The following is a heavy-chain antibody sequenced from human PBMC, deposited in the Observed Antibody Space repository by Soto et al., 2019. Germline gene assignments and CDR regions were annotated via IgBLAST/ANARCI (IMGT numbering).Heavy chain of an antibody. CDR1: GFTFSSYT. Sequence: LRLSCAASGFTFSSYTMHWVRQAPGKGLEWVAVVSHDGSQRYAADSVKGRFTASRDNSKSTLFLQMDSLRGEDTALYYCAKDSGTIYGVINYRFDYWGHGTLVTVSS. CDR3: AKDSGTIYGVINYRFDY. CDR2: VSHDGSQR. J-gene: IGHJ4*01. V-gene: IGHV3-30-3*01. D-gene: IGHD3-3*01.